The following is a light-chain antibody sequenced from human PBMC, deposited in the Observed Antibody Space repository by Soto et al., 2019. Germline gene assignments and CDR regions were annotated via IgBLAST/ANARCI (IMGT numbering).Light chain of an antibody. J-gene: IGKJ4*01. CDR3: QQRSNWPFT. V-gene: IGKV3-11*01. CDR1: QSVSRF. CDR2: DAF. Sequence: ETVLTQSPATLSSSPGESVTLSCRASQSVSRFLGWYQQKPGQAPRLLIYDAFNRAAGIPARFSGSGSGTDFTLTISSLEPEDFAVYYCQQRSNWPFTFGGGTKV.